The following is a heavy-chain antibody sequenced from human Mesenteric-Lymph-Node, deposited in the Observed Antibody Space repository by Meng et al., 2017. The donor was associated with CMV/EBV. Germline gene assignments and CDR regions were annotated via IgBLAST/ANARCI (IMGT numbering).Heavy chain of an antibody. D-gene: IGHD6-13*01. CDR2: INTNTGNP. CDR3: ARDSSSWYSGYFQH. Sequence: ASGYTLPSYAMNWVGQAPGQGLEGRAWINTNTGNPTYAQGFTGRFVFSLDTSVSTAYLQISSLKAEDTAVYYCARDSSSWYSGYFQHWGQGTLVTVSS. V-gene: IGHV7-4-1*02. J-gene: IGHJ1*01. CDR1: GYTLPSYA.